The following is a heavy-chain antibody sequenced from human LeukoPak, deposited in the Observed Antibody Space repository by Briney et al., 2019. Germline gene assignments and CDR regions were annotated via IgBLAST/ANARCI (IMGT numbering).Heavy chain of an antibody. D-gene: IGHD3-16*02. J-gene: IGHJ4*02. CDR1: GGSISDNSYY. V-gene: IGHV4-39*01. Sequence: PSETLSLTCTVSGGSISDNSYYWGWIRQPPGKGLEWIGTIYYSGSTYYNPSLNSRVTISVDTSKNQFSLKLSSVTAADTAVYYCASPSSLLSFDYWGQGSLVTVSS. CDR3: ASPSSLLSFDY. CDR2: IYYSGST.